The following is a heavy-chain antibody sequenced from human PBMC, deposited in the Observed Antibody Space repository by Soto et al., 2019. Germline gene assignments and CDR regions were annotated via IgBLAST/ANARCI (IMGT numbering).Heavy chain of an antibody. CDR2: ISTSGSTI. V-gene: IGHV3-48*03. CDR3: ARDERAGYDYNRAFDY. Sequence: EVQLVESGGGLVRPGGSLRLSCAASGFTFSSYEMNWVRQAPGKGLEWVSYISTSGSTIYYADSVKGRFTISRDNAKNSLYLQMNSLRGEDTAVYYCARDERAGYDYNRAFDYWRQGTLVTVSS. J-gene: IGHJ4*02. D-gene: IGHD5-12*01. CDR1: GFTFSSYE.